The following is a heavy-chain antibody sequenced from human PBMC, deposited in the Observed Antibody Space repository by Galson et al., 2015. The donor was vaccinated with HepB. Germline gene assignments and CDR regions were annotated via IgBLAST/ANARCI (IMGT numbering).Heavy chain of an antibody. CDR1: GYTFTSYG. Sequence: SVKVSCKASGYTFTSYGISWVRQAPGQGLEWMGWISAYNGNTNYAQKLQGKVTMTTDTSTSTAYMELRSLRSDDTAVYYCARDPINGAFGPYGYWGQGTLVTVSS. D-gene: IGHD3-10*01. V-gene: IGHV1-18*04. CDR2: ISAYNGNT. CDR3: ARDPINGAFGPYGY. J-gene: IGHJ4*02.